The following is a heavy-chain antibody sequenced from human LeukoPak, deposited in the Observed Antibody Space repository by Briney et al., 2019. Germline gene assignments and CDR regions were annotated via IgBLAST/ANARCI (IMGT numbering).Heavy chain of an antibody. CDR3: AKESGFGDFAYYYYYMDV. Sequence: PGGSLRLSCAASTFTFDDYAMHWVRQAPGKGLEWVSAISGSGGSTYYADSVKGRFTISGDNSENTLYLQMNSLRAEDTAVYYCAKESGFGDFAYYYYYMDVWGKGTTVTISS. D-gene: IGHD3-16*01. J-gene: IGHJ6*03. CDR1: TFTFDDYA. V-gene: IGHV3-23*01. CDR2: ISGSGGST.